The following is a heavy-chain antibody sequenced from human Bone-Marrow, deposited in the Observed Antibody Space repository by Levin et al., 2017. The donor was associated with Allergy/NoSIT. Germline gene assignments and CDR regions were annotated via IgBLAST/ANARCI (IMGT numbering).Heavy chain of an antibody. CDR2: ISSTGETI. J-gene: IGHJ6*02. V-gene: IGHV3-11*01. D-gene: IGHD6-19*01. Sequence: PGGSLRLSCAVSGFTFSDYYMSWIRQAPGKGLEWVSSISSTGETIYYADSVKGRFTISRDNAKNSVSLQMNSLRVEDTARYYCVRDQSVVIAVAIPDGDYYFYGMDVWGQGTTVTVSS. CDR3: VRDQSVVIAVAIPDGDYYFYGMDV. CDR1: GFTFSDYY.